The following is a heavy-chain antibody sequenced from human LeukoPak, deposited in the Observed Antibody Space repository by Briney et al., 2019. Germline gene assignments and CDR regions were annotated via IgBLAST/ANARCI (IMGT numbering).Heavy chain of an antibody. V-gene: IGHV4-59*08. CDR2: IYYSGST. Sequence: SETLSLTCTVSGGSSSSYYWSWIRQPPGKGLEWIGYIYYSGSTNYNPSLKSRVTISVDTSKNQFSLKLSSVTAADTAVYYCASSIAAAGTIDYWGQGTLVTVSS. CDR1: GGSSSSYY. D-gene: IGHD6-13*01. CDR3: ASSIAAAGTIDY. J-gene: IGHJ4*02.